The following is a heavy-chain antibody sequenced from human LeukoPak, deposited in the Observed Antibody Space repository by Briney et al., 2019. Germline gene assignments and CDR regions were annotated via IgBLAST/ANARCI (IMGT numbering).Heavy chain of an antibody. Sequence: GGSLRLSCAASGFTFSTYAMSWVRQAPGKGLEWVSAISGSTGRAYYADSVKGRFTISRDNSKNTLYLQMNNLRAEDTAVYYCAPRVVGSAPFDYWGQGTLVTVSS. J-gene: IGHJ4*02. D-gene: IGHD2-15*01. CDR3: APRVVGSAPFDY. CDR2: ISGSTGRA. CDR1: GFTFSTYA. V-gene: IGHV3-23*01.